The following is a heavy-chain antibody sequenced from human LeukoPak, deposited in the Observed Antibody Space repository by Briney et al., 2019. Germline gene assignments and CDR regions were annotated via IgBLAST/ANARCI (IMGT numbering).Heavy chain of an antibody. CDR1: GGTFSSYA. V-gene: IGHV1-2*02. J-gene: IGHJ4*02. Sequence: ASVKVSCKASGGTFSSYAISWVRQAPGQGLEWMGWINPNSGDTNYAQKFQGRVTMTRDTSTSTAYMELSRLRSDDTAVYYCARVRYRLAETYIDYWGQGTLVTVSS. CDR2: INPNSGDT. D-gene: IGHD3-16*01. CDR3: ARVRYRLAETYIDY.